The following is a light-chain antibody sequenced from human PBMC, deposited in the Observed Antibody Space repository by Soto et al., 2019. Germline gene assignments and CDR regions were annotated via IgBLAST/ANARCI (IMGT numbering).Light chain of an antibody. CDR1: QSISSW. V-gene: IGKV1-5*03. CDR3: QQYNSYWP. Sequence: DIQMTQSPSTLSASVGDRVTITCRASQSISSWLAWYQQKPGKAPKLLIYKAYSLESGVPSRFSGSGSGTEFTLTISSLQPDDFATYYCQQYNSYWPFGQGTKVEI. CDR2: KAY. J-gene: IGKJ1*01.